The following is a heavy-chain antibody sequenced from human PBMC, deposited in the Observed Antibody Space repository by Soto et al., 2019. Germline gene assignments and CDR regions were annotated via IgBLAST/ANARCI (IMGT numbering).Heavy chain of an antibody. D-gene: IGHD3-22*01. Sequence: PGGSMRLSCAASGFTFSSYWMSWVRQAPGKGLEWVATIRQDGDEKYYVDSVKDRFTISRDNTKNSLFLQMNNLRAEDTAVYNCAGDSLGTMIQIEPCGQGSLHTVSS. CDR2: IRQDGDEK. J-gene: IGHJ5*02. CDR1: GFTFSSYW. CDR3: AGDSLGTMIQIEP. V-gene: IGHV3-7*01.